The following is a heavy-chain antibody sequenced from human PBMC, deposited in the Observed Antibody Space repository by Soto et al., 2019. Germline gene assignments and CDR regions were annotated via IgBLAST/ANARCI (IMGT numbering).Heavy chain of an antibody. CDR1: GFTFSSYA. Sequence: GGSLRLSCAASGFTFSSYAMSWVRQAPGKGLEWVSAISGSGGSTYYADSVKGRFTISRDNSKNTLYLQMNSLRAEDTAVYYCAKDRAHNPGTAGTRRLGYWGQGTLVTVSS. J-gene: IGHJ4*02. D-gene: IGHD6-19*01. V-gene: IGHV3-23*01. CDR2: ISGSGGST. CDR3: AKDRAHNPGTAGTRRLGY.